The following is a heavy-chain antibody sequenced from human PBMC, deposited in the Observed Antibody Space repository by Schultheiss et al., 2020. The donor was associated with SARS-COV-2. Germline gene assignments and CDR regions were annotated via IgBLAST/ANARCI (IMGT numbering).Heavy chain of an antibody. CDR2: IYYSGST. D-gene: IGHD3/OR15-3a*01. J-gene: IGHJ4*02. V-gene: IGHV4-59*01. CDR3: ARDWTGYYGNYFDY. Sequence: SETLSLTCAVYGGSFSSYYWGWIRQPPGKGLEWIGSIYYSGSTNYNPSLKSRVTISVDTSKNQFSLKLSSVTAADTAVYYCARDWTGYYGNYFDYWGQGAQVTVSS. CDR1: GGSFSSYY.